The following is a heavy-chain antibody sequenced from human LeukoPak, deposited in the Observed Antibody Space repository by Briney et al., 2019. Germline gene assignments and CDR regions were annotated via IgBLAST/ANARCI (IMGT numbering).Heavy chain of an antibody. Sequence: SETLSLTCTVSGGSISSSSYYWGWIRQPPGKGLEWIGSIYYSGSTYYNPSLKSRVTISVDTSKNQFSLKLSSVTAADTAVYYCARDTANYYDSSGYYPNYYYYYMDVWGKGTTVTVSS. CDR3: ARDTANYYDSSGYYPNYYYYYMDV. V-gene: IGHV4-39*07. CDR1: GGSISSSSYY. D-gene: IGHD3-22*01. CDR2: IYYSGST. J-gene: IGHJ6*03.